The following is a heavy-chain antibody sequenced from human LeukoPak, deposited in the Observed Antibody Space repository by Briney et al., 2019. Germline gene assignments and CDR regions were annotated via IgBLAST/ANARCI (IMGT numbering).Heavy chain of an antibody. V-gene: IGHV3-21*01. J-gene: IGHJ6*03. D-gene: IGHD3-10*01. Sequence: GGSLRLSCAASGFTFSSYSMNWVRQAPGKGLEWVSSISSSSSYIYYADSVKGRFTISRDNAKNSLYLQMNSLRAEDTAVYYCARGGSHYYYMDVWGKGTTVTVSS. CDR2: ISSSSSYI. CDR1: GFTFSSYS. CDR3: ARGGSHYYYMDV.